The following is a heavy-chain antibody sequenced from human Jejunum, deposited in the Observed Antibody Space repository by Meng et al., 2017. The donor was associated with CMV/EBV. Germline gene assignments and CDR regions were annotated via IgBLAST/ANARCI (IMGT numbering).Heavy chain of an antibody. CDR2: IWYDGSKQ. J-gene: IGHJ4*02. Sequence: AASGFTVGRHAMHWVRQAPGKGLEWVAVIWYDGSKQYYADAVKGRFTISRDNSNNTVYLQVNSLRPEDTAVYYCARDPDSGSFYFDYWGPGTLVTVSS. D-gene: IGHD1-26*01. V-gene: IGHV3-30*04. CDR3: ARDPDSGSFYFDY. CDR1: GFTVGRHA.